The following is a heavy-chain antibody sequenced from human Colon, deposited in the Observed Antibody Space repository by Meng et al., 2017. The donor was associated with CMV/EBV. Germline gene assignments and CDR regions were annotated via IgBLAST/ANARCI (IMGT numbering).Heavy chain of an antibody. Sequence: GGSISRSSSKWGWIRQPPGKGLEWIASISYSGSTSYNPSLKSRVTISVHTSQNQFSLKLSSVTAADTAVYYCASHLWEPTSDPFDPWGQGTLVTVSS. V-gene: IGHV4-39*01. D-gene: IGHD1-14*01. J-gene: IGHJ5*02. CDR2: ISYSGST. CDR3: ASHLWEPTSDPFDP. CDR1: GGSISRSSSK.